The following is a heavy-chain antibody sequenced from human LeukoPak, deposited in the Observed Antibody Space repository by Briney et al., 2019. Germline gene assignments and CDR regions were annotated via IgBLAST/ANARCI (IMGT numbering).Heavy chain of an antibody. CDR2: ISSSGSPI. J-gene: IGHJ4*02. CDR3: ARGDSGSYYSGY. V-gene: IGHV3-11*01. CDR1: GFTFSDYY. D-gene: IGHD1-26*01. Sequence: GGSLRLSCAASGFTFSDYYMSWLRQAPGKGLEWVSYISSSGSPIYYADSVKGRFTISRDNAKNSLYLQMNSLRAEDTAVYYCARGDSGSYYSGYWGQGTLVTVSS.